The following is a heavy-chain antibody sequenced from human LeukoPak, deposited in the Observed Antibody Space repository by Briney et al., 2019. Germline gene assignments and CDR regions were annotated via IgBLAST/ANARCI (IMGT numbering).Heavy chain of an antibody. D-gene: IGHD2-8*02. CDR3: AKDLAGGNVPDS. CDR2: ISVSGTTI. CDR1: GFTFSSYA. V-gene: IGHV3-48*01. J-gene: IGHJ4*02. Sequence: GGSLRLSCAASGFTFSSYAMSWVRQAPGKGLEWLSHISVSGTTIHYADSVKGRFTISRDNAKNTLYLHMSNLRAEDTALYYCAKDLAGGNVPDSWGQGTLVTVYS.